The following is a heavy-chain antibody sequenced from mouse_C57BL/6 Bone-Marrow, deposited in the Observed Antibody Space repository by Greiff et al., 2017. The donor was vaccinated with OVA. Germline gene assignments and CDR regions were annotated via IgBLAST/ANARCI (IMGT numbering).Heavy chain of an antibody. CDR2: INSDGGST. CDR3: ARDGYYGSSYWYFDV. D-gene: IGHD1-1*01. V-gene: IGHV5-2*01. J-gene: IGHJ1*03. Sequence: VKLVESGGGLVQPGASLKLSCESNEYEFPSHDMSWVRKTPEKRLELVAAINSDGGSTYYPDTMERRFIISRDNTKKTLYLQMSSLRSEDTALYYCARDGYYGSSYWYFDVWGTGTTVTVSS. CDR1: EYEFPSHD.